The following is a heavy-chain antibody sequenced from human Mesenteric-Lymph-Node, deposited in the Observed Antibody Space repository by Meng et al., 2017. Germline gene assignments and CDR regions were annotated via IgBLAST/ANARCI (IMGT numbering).Heavy chain of an antibody. CDR3: ARGSGDIVAVPAAMLGYYYYGMDV. CDR2: INPNSGGT. V-gene: IGHV1-2*06. CDR1: GYTFTGYY. D-gene: IGHD2-2*01. Sequence: ASVKVSCKASGYTFTGYYMHWVRQAPGQGLEWMGRINPNSGGTNYAQKFQGRVTMTRDASISTAYMELSRLRSDDTAVYYCARGSGDIVAVPAAMLGYYYYGMDVWGQGTTVTVSS. J-gene: IGHJ6*02.